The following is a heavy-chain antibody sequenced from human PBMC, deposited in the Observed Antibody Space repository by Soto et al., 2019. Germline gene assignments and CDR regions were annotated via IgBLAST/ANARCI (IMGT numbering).Heavy chain of an antibody. CDR2: LYYGGST. D-gene: IGHD4-4*01. CDR3: ARGRDDYNGWYVDL. J-gene: IGHJ2*01. Sequence: XGTLSHTCTVSGGSISTYYWNWIRQPPGKGLEWIGYLYYGGSTNYNPSLESRVTISLDTSKNQISLKLSSVTAADTAVYYFARGRDDYNGWYVDLWGRGSLVTVSS. V-gene: IGHV4-59*01. CDR1: GGSISTYY.